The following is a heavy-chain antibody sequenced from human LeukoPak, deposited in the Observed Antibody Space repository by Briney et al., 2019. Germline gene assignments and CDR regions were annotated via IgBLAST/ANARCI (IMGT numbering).Heavy chain of an antibody. CDR2: IYYSGST. V-gene: IGHV4-31*03. J-gene: IGHJ6*02. D-gene: IGHD2-15*01. Sequence: SETLSLTCTVSGGSISSGGYYWSWIRQHPGKGLEWIGYIYYSGSTYYNPSLKSRATISVDTSKNQFSLKLSSVTAADTAVYYCARGRSGGPYYGMDVWGQGTTVTVSS. CDR3: ARGRSGGPYYGMDV. CDR1: GGSISSGGYY.